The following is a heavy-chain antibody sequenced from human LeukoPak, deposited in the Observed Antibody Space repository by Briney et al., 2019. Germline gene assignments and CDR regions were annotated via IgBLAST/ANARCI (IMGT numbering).Heavy chain of an antibody. J-gene: IGHJ4*02. CDR3: ARDRMAYDSSGYYSPPFDY. Sequence: SVKVSCKASGGTFSSYAISWVRQAPGRGLERMGRIIPVFGIANYAQKFQGRVTITAEKSTSTAYMELSSLRAEDTAVYYCARDRMAYDSSGYYSPPFDYWGQATLVTVSS. CDR2: IIPVFGIA. V-gene: IGHV1-69*04. CDR1: GGTFSSYA. D-gene: IGHD3-22*01.